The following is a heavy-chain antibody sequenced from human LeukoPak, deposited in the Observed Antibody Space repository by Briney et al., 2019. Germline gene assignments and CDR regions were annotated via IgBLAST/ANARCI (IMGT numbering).Heavy chain of an antibody. J-gene: IGHJ3*02. CDR3: AKGRYLAFDI. CDR2: TFYRSKWYN. V-gene: IGHV6-1*01. D-gene: IGHD3-16*02. CDR1: GDSVSSNSAA. Sequence: SQTLSLTCAISGDSVSSNSAAWNWLRQSPSRGLEWLGRTFYRSKWYNDYAVSVKSRITINPDTSKNQFSLQLNPVTPEDTAVYFCAKGRYLAFDIWGQGTMVTVSS.